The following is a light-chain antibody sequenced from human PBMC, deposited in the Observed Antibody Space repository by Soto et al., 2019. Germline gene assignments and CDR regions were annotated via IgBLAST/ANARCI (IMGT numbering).Light chain of an antibody. V-gene: IGLV7-46*01. CDR2: DTA. CDR1: TGAVINCHY. J-gene: IGLJ1*01. CDR3: LLSYNGPYV. Sequence: QAVLTQEPSLTVSAGGTVTLTCGSSTGAVINCHYPYWFQQKPGQAPRTLIYDTANRHSWTPARLSGSLLGGKAALTLSGAQPEDEAEYYCLLSYNGPYVFGTGTKVTVL.